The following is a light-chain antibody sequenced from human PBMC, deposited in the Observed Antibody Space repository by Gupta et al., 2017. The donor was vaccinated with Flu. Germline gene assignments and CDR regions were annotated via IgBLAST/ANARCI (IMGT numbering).Light chain of an antibody. J-gene: IGLJ2*01. CDR3: AAWDDSLSGVV. Sequence: QSVLTQPPSASGTPGQRVTISCSRGNSNIGINYVYWYQQLPGAAPKLLIYRSNQRPSGVPDRFSGSKSDTSASLAISGLRSEDEADYYCAAWDDSLSGVVFGGGTKLTVL. CDR1: NSNIGINY. V-gene: IGLV1-47*01. CDR2: RSN.